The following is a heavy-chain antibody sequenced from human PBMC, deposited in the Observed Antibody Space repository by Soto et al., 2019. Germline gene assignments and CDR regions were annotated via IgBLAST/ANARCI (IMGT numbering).Heavy chain of an antibody. J-gene: IGHJ4*02. V-gene: IGHV1-69*13. CDR1: GGTFSSYA. Sequence: SVKVSCKASGGTFSSYAISWVRQAPGQGLEWMGGIIPIFGTANYAQKFQGRVTITADESTSTAYMELSSLRSEDTAVYYCARLRRDGYNFDYWGQGTLVTVS. CDR2: IIPIFGTA. CDR3: ARLRRDGYNFDY. D-gene: IGHD5-12*01.